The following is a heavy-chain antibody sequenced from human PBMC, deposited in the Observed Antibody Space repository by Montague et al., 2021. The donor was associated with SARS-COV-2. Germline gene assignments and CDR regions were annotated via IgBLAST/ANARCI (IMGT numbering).Heavy chain of an antibody. D-gene: IGHD5-24*01. J-gene: IGHJ5*01. CDR2: IYYTGSR. Sequence: SETLSLTCTVSGDSVSRGSSYWSWTRQPPGKGLEWIGYIYYTGSRKYNSSLKSRLTISVDTSKNQFSLKLSSATAADTAVYYCARHARGEGYTSWFDSWGQGTLVTVSS. V-gene: IGHV4-61*01. CDR1: GDSVSRGSSY. CDR3: ARHARGEGYTSWFDS.